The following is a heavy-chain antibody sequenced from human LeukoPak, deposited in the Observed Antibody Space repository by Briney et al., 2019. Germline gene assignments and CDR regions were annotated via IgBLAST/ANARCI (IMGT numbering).Heavy chain of an antibody. J-gene: IGHJ4*02. D-gene: IGHD3-22*01. CDR1: GFTFDDYT. CDR2: ISWDGGST. V-gene: IGHV3-43*01. Sequence: PGGSLRLSCAASGFTFDDYTMHWVRHAPGKGLQWVSLISWDGGSTYYADSVKGRFTISRDNSKNSLYLQMNSLRTEDTALYYCAKDSSRYYDSSGYSDWGQGTLVTVSS. CDR3: AKDSSRYYDSSGYSD.